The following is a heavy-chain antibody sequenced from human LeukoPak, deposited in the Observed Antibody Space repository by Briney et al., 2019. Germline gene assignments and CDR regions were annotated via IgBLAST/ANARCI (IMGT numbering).Heavy chain of an antibody. CDR2: INSDGTTT. Sequence: PGGSLRLSCAASGFTFSSYWVHWVRQAPGKGLVWVSRINSDGTTTAYADSVKGRFTISRDNAKNTLYLQMNSLRAEDTAIYYCAKGSAWSADYWGQGTLVTVSS. D-gene: IGHD2-15*01. V-gene: IGHV3-74*01. J-gene: IGHJ4*02. CDR3: AKGSAWSADY. CDR1: GFTFSSYW.